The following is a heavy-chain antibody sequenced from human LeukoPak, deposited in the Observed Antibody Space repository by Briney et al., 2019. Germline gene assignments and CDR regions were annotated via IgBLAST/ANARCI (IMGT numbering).Heavy chain of an antibody. D-gene: IGHD5-18*01. CDR3: ARDRERYSYGFSIDY. J-gene: IGHJ4*02. Sequence: PSQTLSLTCTVSGGSISSGDYYWSWIRQPPGKGLEWIGYIYYSGSTYYNPSLKSRVTISVDTSKNQFSLKLSSVTAADTAVYYCARDRERYSYGFSIDYWGQGTLVTVSS. CDR1: GGSISSGDYY. V-gene: IGHV4-30-4*08. CDR2: IYYSGST.